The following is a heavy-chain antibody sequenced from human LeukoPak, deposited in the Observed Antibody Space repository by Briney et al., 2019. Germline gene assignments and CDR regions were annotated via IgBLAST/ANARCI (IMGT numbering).Heavy chain of an antibody. D-gene: IGHD7-27*01. V-gene: IGHV3-30-3*01. CDR2: ISFDGTNT. CDR3: ARDGDPTAYFDY. Sequence: GSLRLSYAASGLTFSSYAMHWVRQAPGKGLEWVAVISFDGTNTYYADSVKGRFTISRDNSKNTLYLQMNSLRAEDTAVYYCARDGDPTAYFDYWGQGSLVTVSS. J-gene: IGHJ4*02. CDR1: GLTFSSYA.